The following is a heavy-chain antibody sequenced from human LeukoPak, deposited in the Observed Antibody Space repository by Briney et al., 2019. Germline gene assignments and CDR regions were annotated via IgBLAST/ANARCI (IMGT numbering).Heavy chain of an antibody. J-gene: IGHJ4*02. CDR1: GFTFSSYG. Sequence: GGSLRLSCAASGFTFSSYGMHWVRQAPGKGLEWVAVIWYDGSNKYYADSVKGRFTISRDNSKNTLYLQMNSLRAEDTAVYYCAKGARMDYYGSGSYYGGFDYWGQGTLVTVSS. V-gene: IGHV3-33*06. CDR2: IWYDGSNK. CDR3: AKGARMDYYGSGSYYGGFDY. D-gene: IGHD3-10*01.